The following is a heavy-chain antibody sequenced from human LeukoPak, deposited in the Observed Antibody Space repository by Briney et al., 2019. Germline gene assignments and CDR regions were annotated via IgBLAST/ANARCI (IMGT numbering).Heavy chain of an antibody. CDR1: GGSISSYY. CDR2: IYYSGST. Sequence: SETLSLTCTVSGGSISSYYWSWIRQPPGKGLEWIGYIYYSGSTNYNPSLKSRVTISVDTSKNQFSLKLSSVTAADTAVYYCARDRHSGSSLVGYYYYYMDVWGKGTTATVSS. J-gene: IGHJ6*03. V-gene: IGHV4-59*01. D-gene: IGHD1-26*01. CDR3: ARDRHSGSSLVGYYYYYMDV.